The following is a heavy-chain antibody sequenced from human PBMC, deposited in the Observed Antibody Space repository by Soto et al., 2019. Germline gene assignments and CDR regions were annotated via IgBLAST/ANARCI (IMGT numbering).Heavy chain of an antibody. J-gene: IGHJ4*02. CDR2: VYPSGST. V-gene: IGHV4-38-2*01. CDR1: GYSISRGYY. CDR3: ARAPGDLLYYFAS. Sequence: SETLSLTCAVSGYSISRGYYWGWIRQPPGKGLEWIGSVYPSGSTYYNPSLKRRVTISVDKSKKQCSRKMSSVTAADAALYYCARAPGDLLYYFASWGQGTLVPVSS.